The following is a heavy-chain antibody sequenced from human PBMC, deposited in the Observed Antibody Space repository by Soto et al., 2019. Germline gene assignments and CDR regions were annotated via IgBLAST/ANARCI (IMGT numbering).Heavy chain of an antibody. D-gene: IGHD6-13*01. CDR1: GFTVSSNY. Sequence: GGSLRLSCAASGFTVSSNYMSWVRQAPGKGLEWVSVIYSGGSTYYADSVKGRFTISRDNSKNTLYLQMNSLRAEDTAVYYCAKPTGYSSSWYCDYWGQGTLVPVSS. V-gene: IGHV3-53*01. CDR2: IYSGGST. J-gene: IGHJ4*02. CDR3: AKPTGYSSSWYCDY.